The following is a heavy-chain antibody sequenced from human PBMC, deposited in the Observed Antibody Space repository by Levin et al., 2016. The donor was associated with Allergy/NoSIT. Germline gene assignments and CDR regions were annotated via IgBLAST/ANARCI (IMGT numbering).Heavy chain of an antibody. D-gene: IGHD6-19*01. CDR3: ARDRSYSSGWYNYYGMDV. J-gene: IGHJ6*02. CDR1: GGTFSSYT. V-gene: IGHV1-69*04. Sequence: SVKVSCKASGGTFSSYTISWVRQAPGQGLEWMGRIIPILGIANYAQKFQGRVTITADKSTSTAYMELSSLRSEDTAVYYCARDRSYSSGWYNYYGMDVWGQGTTVTVSS. CDR2: IIPILGIA.